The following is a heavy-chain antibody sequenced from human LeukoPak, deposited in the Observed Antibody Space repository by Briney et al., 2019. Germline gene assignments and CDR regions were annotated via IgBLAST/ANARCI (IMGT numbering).Heavy chain of an antibody. CDR3: ARESPPYGDYTAYYYYYMDV. CDR1: GFTFSSYW. CDR2: IKQDGSEE. Sequence: GGSLRLSCAASGFTFSSYWMSWVRQAPGKGLEWVANIKQDGSEEYYVDSVKGRFTISRDNAKNSLYLQMNSLRAEDTAVYYCARESPPYGDYTAYYYYYMDVWGKGTTVTVSS. V-gene: IGHV3-7*01. J-gene: IGHJ6*03. D-gene: IGHD4-17*01.